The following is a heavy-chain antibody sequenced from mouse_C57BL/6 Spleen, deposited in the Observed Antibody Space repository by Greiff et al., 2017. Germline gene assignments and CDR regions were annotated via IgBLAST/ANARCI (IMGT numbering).Heavy chain of an antibody. Sequence: QVQLQQPGPELVKPGASVKISCKASGYAFSSSWMNWVKQRPGKGLEWIGRIYPGDGDTNYNGKFKGKATLTAAKSSSTAYMQLSSLTSEDSAVYFCARGDYYFGYWGQGTTLTVSS. CDR2: IYPGDGDT. V-gene: IGHV1-82*01. CDR3: ARGDYYFGY. CDR1: GYAFSSSW. J-gene: IGHJ2*01.